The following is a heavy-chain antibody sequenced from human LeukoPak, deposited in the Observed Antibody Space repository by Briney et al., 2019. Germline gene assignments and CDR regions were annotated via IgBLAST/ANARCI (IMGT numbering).Heavy chain of an antibody. CDR1: GGSISSYY. CDR2: IYYSGST. V-gene: IGHV4-59*12. CDR3: ARDTGQYAPGTPGFTRFDP. J-gene: IGHJ5*02. Sequence: SETLSLTCTVSGGSISSYYWSWIRQPPGKGLEWIGSIYYSGSTYYNPSLKSRVIVSLDTSKNQFSLKLTSVTAADTAVYYCARDTGQYAPGTPGFTRFDPWGQGTLVTVSS. D-gene: IGHD3-10*01.